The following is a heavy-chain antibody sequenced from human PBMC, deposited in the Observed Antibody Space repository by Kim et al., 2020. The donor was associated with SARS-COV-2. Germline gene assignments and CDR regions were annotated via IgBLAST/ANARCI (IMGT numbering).Heavy chain of an antibody. J-gene: IGHJ4*02. CDR2: ISGSGGST. Sequence: GGSLRLSCAASGFTFSSYAMSWVRQAPGKGLEWVSAISGSGGSTYYADSVKGRFTISRDNSKNTLYLQMNSLRAEDTAVYYCAKGNWKQRPGFFVASEYYFDYWGQGTLVTVSS. D-gene: IGHD1-1*01. CDR3: AKGNWKQRPGFFVASEYYFDY. V-gene: IGHV3-23*01. CDR1: GFTFSSYA.